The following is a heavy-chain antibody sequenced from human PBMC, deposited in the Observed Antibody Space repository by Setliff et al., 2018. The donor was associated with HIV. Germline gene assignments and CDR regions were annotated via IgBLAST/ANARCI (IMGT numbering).Heavy chain of an antibody. V-gene: IGHV6-1*01. CDR1: GDSVSNYSAA. Sequence: RSQTLSLTCAISGDSVSNYSAAWNWIRQSPSRGLEWLGRTFHRSKWYSDYAESVRSRITINPDTSKNQLSLQLHSVTPEDTAVYYCARGGDWDDNYYMDVWGKGTTVTVSS. CDR2: TFHRSKWYS. J-gene: IGHJ6*03. D-gene: IGHD1-1*01. CDR3: ARGGDWDDNYYMDV.